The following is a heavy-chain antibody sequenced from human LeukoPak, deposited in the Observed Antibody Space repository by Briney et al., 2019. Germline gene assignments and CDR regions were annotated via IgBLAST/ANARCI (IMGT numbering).Heavy chain of an antibody. D-gene: IGHD2-21*02. J-gene: IGHJ3*02. CDR2: INPSGGST. V-gene: IGHV1-46*01. CDR3: ARDLRAYCGGDCYPSDAFDI. Sequence: ASVKVSCKASGYTFTSYHMHWVRQAPGQGLEWMGIINPSGGSTSYAQKFQGRVTMTRDTSTSTVYMELSSLRSEDTAVYYCARDLRAYCGGDCYPSDAFDIWGQGTMVTVSS. CDR1: GYTFTSYH.